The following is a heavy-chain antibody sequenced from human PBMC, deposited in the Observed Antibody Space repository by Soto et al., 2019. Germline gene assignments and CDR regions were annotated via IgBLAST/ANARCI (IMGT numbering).Heavy chain of an antibody. J-gene: IGHJ4*02. CDR3: ASLAGAKEGFDY. CDR1: GLILSDHY. CDR2: TRNKANSYTT. Sequence: EVQLVESGGGLVQPGGSLRLSCAAAGLILSDHYMDWVRQAPGKGLEWVGRTRNKANSYTTEYVASVKGRFTISRDDSKNSLYLQMNSRKTDDTAVYYCASLAGAKEGFDYWGQGTLVTVCS. V-gene: IGHV3-72*01. D-gene: IGHD1-26*01.